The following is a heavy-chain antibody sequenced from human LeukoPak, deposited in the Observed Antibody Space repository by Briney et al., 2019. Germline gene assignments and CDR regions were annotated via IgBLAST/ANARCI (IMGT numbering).Heavy chain of an antibody. CDR2: IYSEGRST. J-gene: IGHJ6*02. CDR3: ARSQYSDILTGSLYGMDV. V-gene: IGHV3-74*01. Sequence: PGGSLRLSRAASGFTFSSYWMHWVRQAPGKGLVWVSRIYSEGRSTSYADSVKGRFTISRDNAKNTLYLQMNSLRAEDTAVYYCARSQYSDILTGSLYGMDVWGQGTTVTVS. CDR1: GFTFSSYW. D-gene: IGHD3-9*01.